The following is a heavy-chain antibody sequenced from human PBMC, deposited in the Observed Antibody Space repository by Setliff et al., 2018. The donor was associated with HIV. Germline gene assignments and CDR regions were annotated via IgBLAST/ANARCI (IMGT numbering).Heavy chain of an antibody. CDR3: ARDSGTVVGATGPGY. J-gene: IGHJ4*02. D-gene: IGHD1-26*01. CDR1: GFDFSNYW. CDR2: INKDGSEK. V-gene: IGHV3-7*03. Sequence: GSLRLSCAASGFDFSNYWFSWVRQAPGKGLEWVANINKDGSEKYYVDSVKGRFTISRDNAKNSLYLQMDSLRGEDTAVYYCARDSGTVVGATGPGYWGQGALVTVSS.